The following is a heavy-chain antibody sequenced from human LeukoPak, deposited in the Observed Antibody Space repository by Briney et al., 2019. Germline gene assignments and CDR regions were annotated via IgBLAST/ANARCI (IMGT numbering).Heavy chain of an antibody. V-gene: IGHV3-23*01. D-gene: IGHD6-19*01. Sequence: GGSLRLSCVASGFTFSSYAMSWVRQAPGKGLEWVSGISGSGGSTYYADSVKGRFTISRDNSKNTLFLQMNSLRAEDTAVYYCAKETYSSGWYPDVDYWGQGTLVTVSS. CDR3: AKETYSSGWYPDVDY. J-gene: IGHJ4*02. CDR2: ISGSGGST. CDR1: GFTFSSYA.